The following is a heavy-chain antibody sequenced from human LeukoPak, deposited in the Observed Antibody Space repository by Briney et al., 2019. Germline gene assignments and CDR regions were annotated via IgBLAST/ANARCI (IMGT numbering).Heavy chain of an antibody. V-gene: IGHV3-48*04. D-gene: IGHD3-16*01. J-gene: IGHJ6*03. Sequence: GGSLRLCCAASGFTFSSYSMNWVGQGLGNGLEWVSYISSSSSTIYYADSVKGRFTISRDNAKNSLYLQMNRLRAEDTAVYYCARVFAGTTFGFRYYYMDVWGKGTAVNVSS. CDR1: GFTFSSYS. CDR3: ARVFAGTTFGFRYYYMDV. CDR2: ISSSSSTI.